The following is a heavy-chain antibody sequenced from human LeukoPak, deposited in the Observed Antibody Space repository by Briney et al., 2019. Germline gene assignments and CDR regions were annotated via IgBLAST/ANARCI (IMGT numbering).Heavy chain of an antibody. Sequence: GVSLRLSCAASGFTFSSYGMHWVRQAPGKGLEGVAVIWYDGSNKYYADSVKGRFTISRDNSKNTLYLQMNSLRAEDTAVYYCATGGFRNYYFDYWGQGTLVTVSS. D-gene: IGHD1-14*01. V-gene: IGHV3-33*01. CDR3: ATGGFRNYYFDY. J-gene: IGHJ4*02. CDR2: IWYDGSNK. CDR1: GFTFSSYG.